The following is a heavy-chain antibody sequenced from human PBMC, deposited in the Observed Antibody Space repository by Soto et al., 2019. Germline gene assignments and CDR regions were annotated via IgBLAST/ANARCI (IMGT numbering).Heavy chain of an antibody. CDR2: ISYDGSNK. D-gene: IGHD6-19*01. Sequence: QVQLVESGGGVVQPGRSLRLSCAASGFTFSSYGMHWVRQAPGKGLEWVAVISYDGSNKYYADSVKGRFTISRDNSENTLYLQMNSLRAEDTAVYYCAKDRGTKDCGQIAVAGTPSPAVDYWGQGTLVTVSS. CDR3: AKDRGTKDCGQIAVAGTPSPAVDY. CDR1: GFTFSSYG. V-gene: IGHV3-30*18. J-gene: IGHJ4*02.